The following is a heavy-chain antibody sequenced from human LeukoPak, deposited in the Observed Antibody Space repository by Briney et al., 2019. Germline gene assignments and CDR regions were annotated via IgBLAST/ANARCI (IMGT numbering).Heavy chain of an antibody. CDR1: GGSISSSSYF. Sequence: SETLSLTCTVSGGSISSSSYFWGWIRQSPGKGLEWIASIYYSGNTYYNPSLESRVTISEDTSKNQFSLKLSSVTAADAAVYYCVRQGDGYCSSTNCLFSFDYWGQGTLVTVSS. CDR3: VRQGDGYCSSTNCLFSFDY. D-gene: IGHD2-2*03. J-gene: IGHJ4*02. V-gene: IGHV4-39*01. CDR2: IYYSGNT.